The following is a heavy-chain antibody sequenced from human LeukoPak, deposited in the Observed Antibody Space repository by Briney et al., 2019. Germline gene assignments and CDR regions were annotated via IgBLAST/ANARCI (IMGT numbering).Heavy chain of an antibody. Sequence: GGSLRLSCADSGFTFSSYGMHWVRQAPGKGLEWVAVIWYDGSNKYYADSVKGRFTISRDNAKNSLYLQMNSLRAEDTAVYYCARGSGIAAAGTVLADYWGQGTLVTVSS. CDR2: IWYDGSNK. J-gene: IGHJ4*02. D-gene: IGHD6-13*01. CDR1: GFTFSSYG. V-gene: IGHV3-33*08. CDR3: ARGSGIAAAGTVLADY.